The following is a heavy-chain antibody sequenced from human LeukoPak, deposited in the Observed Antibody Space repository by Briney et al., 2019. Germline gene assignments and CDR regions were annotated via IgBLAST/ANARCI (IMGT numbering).Heavy chain of an antibody. Sequence: GGSLRLSCATSGFTFSSYGMHWVRQAPGKGLEWVAVISYDGSNKYYADSVKGRFTISRDSSKNTLYLQMNSLRAEDTAVYYCAKDGGSVDFTIFGGCFDYWGQGTLVTVSS. CDR3: AKDGGSVDFTIFGGCFDY. CDR2: ISYDGSNK. D-gene: IGHD3-3*01. CDR1: GFTFSSYG. J-gene: IGHJ4*02. V-gene: IGHV3-30*18.